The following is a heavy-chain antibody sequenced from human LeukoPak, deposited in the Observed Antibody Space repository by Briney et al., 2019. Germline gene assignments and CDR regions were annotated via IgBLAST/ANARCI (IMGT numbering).Heavy chain of an antibody. CDR1: GYTFTSYY. V-gene: IGHV1-46*01. J-gene: IGHJ6*03. CDR2: INPSGGST. D-gene: IGHD6-13*01. Sequence: GASVKVSCKASGYTFTSYYMHWVRQAPGQGLEWMGIINPSGGSTSYAQKFQGRVTMTRDTSTSTVYMELSSLRSEDTAVYYCARDSGSVAAAGGFYYYYYMDVWGKGTTVTVSS. CDR3: ARDSGSVAAAGGFYYYYYMDV.